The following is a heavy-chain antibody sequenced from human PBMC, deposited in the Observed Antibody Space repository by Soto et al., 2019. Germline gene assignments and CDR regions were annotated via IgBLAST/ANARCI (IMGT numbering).Heavy chain of an antibody. Sequence: GASVKVSCKASGYTFTSYGISWVRQAPGQGIEWMGWISAYNGNTNYAQKLQGRFTMTTDSSTSTAYMELRSLRSDDTAFYYCARGEGSGWSFGGANYWGQGTLVTSPQ. CDR3: ARGEGSGWSFGGANY. J-gene: IGHJ4*02. CDR2: ISAYNGNT. V-gene: IGHV1-18*01. D-gene: IGHD6-19*01. CDR1: GYTFTSYG.